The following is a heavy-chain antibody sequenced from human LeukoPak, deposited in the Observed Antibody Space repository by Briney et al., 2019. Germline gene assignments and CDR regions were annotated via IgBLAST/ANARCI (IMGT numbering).Heavy chain of an antibody. Sequence: ASVKDSCKTSGYSFTAHYIHWVRQAPGQALQWLAYIDCGAGDTNYAQPFQGRVTVTRDKSINTAYLELSSLTFDDTAIYYCVRDPREPANDLDYWGRGTLVTVSS. J-gene: IGHJ4*01. CDR3: VRDPREPANDLDY. CDR1: GYSFTAHY. V-gene: IGHV1-2*02. D-gene: IGHD1-1*01. CDR2: IDCGAGDT.